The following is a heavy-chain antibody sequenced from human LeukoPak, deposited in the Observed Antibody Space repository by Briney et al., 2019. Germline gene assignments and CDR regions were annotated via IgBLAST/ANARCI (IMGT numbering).Heavy chain of an antibody. D-gene: IGHD2-2*01. J-gene: IGHJ4*02. Sequence: GASVKLSCKASGYTFTSYGISWVRQAPGQGLEWMGWISAYNGNTNYAQKLQCRVTMTTDTSTSTAYMELRSLRSDDTAVYYCARVNIVVVPAALDRWGQVTLVTVSS. CDR3: ARVNIVVVPAALDR. V-gene: IGHV1-18*01. CDR1: GYTFTSYG. CDR2: ISAYNGNT.